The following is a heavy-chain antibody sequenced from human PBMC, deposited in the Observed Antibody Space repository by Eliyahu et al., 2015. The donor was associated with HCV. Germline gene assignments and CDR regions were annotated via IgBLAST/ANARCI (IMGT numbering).Heavy chain of an antibody. D-gene: IGHD2-2*01. CDR3: AREGGGPAARGYYGMDV. J-gene: IGHJ6*02. CDR1: GGTLSRYA. V-gene: IGHV1-69*01. Sequence: QEQLVQSGAEVKRPGSSVKVSCKTSGGTLSRYAINWVRQAPGQGLEWLGGIMPVFGTVNHAQKFQGRVAITADASTRTAFMELSSLRSEDTAVYYCAREGGGPAARGYYGMDVWGQGTSVTVSS. CDR2: IMPVFGTV.